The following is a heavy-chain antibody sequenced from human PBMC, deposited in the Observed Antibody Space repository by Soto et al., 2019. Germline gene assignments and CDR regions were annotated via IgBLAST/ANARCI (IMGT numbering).Heavy chain of an antibody. CDR3: AREGGSETLQPSYNWFDT. Sequence: ASVKVSCKASGYTFTDYHIHWVRQAPGQGLEFMGWINANNGGAGSAQQFQGRVTVTRDTSITTVYMELSNLRSDDTAVYYCAREGGSETLQPSYNWFDTWGQGTLVSVSS. CDR1: GYTFTDYH. V-gene: IGHV1-2*02. J-gene: IGHJ5*02. D-gene: IGHD6-25*01. CDR2: INANNGGA.